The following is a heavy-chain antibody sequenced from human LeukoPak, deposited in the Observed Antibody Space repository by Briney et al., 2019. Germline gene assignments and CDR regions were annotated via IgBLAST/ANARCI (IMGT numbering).Heavy chain of an antibody. Sequence: SVKVSCKASGGTFSSYAISWVRQAPGQGLEWMGGIIPIFGTANYAQKFQGRVTITTDESTSTAYMELSSLRSEDTAVYYCARVRIPESVTGYYYYYYMDVWGKGTTVTVSS. D-gene: IGHD4-11*01. V-gene: IGHV1-69*05. CDR2: IIPIFGTA. J-gene: IGHJ6*03. CDR3: ARVRIPESVTGYYYYYYMDV. CDR1: GGTFSSYA.